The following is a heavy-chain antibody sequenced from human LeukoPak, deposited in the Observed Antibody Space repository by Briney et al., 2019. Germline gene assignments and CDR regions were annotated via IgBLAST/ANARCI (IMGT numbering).Heavy chain of an antibody. Sequence: GGSLRLSCVASGFTFSSYSMNWVRQAPGKGLEWVSFISSSSAYISYADSVKGRFTISRDNAKNSLYLQMNNLRAEDTAVYYCAKKMDDAFDIWGQGTMATVSS. CDR2: ISSSSAYI. D-gene: IGHD5-24*01. V-gene: IGHV3-21*01. J-gene: IGHJ3*02. CDR1: GFTFSSYS. CDR3: AKKMDDAFDI.